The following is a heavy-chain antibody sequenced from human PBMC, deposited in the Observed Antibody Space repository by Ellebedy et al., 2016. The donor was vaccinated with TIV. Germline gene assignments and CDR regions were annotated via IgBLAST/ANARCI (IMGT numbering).Heavy chain of an antibody. V-gene: IGHV4-61*08. D-gene: IGHD4-23*01. J-gene: IGHJ4*02. Sequence: SETLSLXCTVSGGSISSGDYYWSWIRQPPGKGLEWIGYIYYSGSTNYNPSLKSRVTISVDTSKNQFSLKLSSVTAADTAVYYCARALGGKDPAFDYWGQGTLVTVSS. CDR1: GGSISSGDYY. CDR3: ARALGGKDPAFDY. CDR2: IYYSGST.